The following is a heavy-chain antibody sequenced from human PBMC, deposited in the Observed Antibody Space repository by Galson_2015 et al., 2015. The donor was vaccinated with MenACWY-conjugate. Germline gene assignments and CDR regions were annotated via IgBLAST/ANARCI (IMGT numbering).Heavy chain of an antibody. J-gene: IGHJ5*02. CDR1: GFTFTSYA. CDR3: AKDRREYYSNWFDP. D-gene: IGHD2/OR15-2a*01. CDR2: LSGSGGST. Sequence: SLRLSCAASGFTFTSYAMTWLRQAPGKGLQWVSALSGSGGSTYYADSVKGRFTISRDNSKNMLYLQVNSLRAEDTAVYYCAKDRREYYSNWFDPWGQGTLVTVSS. V-gene: IGHV3-23*01.